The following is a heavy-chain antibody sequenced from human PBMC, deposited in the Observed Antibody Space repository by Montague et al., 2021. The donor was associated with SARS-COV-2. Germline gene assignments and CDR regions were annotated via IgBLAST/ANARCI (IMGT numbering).Heavy chain of an antibody. CDR2: IDAGGGAV. V-gene: IGHV3-23*01. J-gene: IGHJ5*02. CDR3: TRRNSGQHLVGSGWFDP. CDR1: GFPFGSYA. Sequence: SRRLSCATSGFPFGSYAMSWFRQAPGKGLEWLSGIDAGGGAVFDADSVKGRFTTSRDNYKNTLYLQMNSLTADDTAVYYCTRRNSGQHLVGSGWFDPWGQGTLVTVSS. D-gene: IGHD5-12*01.